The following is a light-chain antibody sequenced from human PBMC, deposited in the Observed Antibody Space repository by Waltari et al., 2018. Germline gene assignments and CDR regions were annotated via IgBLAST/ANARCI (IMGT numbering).Light chain of an antibody. Sequence: QSALTQPASVSGSPGQSITISCTGTSSDVGAYNYVSWYQQHPGKAPKLMIYEVSNRPSGVSIRFSGSKSGNTASRTLSGLQAEDEADYYCTSFTTSTPHVFATGTKVTVL. CDR2: EVS. V-gene: IGLV2-14*01. J-gene: IGLJ1*01. CDR1: SSDVGAYNY. CDR3: TSFTTSTPHV.